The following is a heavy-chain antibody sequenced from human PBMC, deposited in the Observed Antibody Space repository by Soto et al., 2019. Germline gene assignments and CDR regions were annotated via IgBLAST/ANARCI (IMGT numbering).Heavy chain of an antibody. CDR3: ARDSRRYSSGPRD. J-gene: IGHJ4*02. Sequence: SVKVSCKASGGTFSSYTISWVRQAPGQGLEWMGRIIPILGIANYAQKFQGRVTITADESTSTAYMELSSLRSEDTAVYYCARDSRRYSSGPRDWGQGTLVTVSS. D-gene: IGHD6-19*01. CDR2: IIPILGIA. V-gene: IGHV1-69*04. CDR1: GGTFSSYT.